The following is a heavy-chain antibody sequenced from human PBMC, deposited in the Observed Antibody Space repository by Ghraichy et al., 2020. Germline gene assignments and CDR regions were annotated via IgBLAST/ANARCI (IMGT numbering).Heavy chain of an antibody. V-gene: IGHV3-7*01. CDR3: ARIGGYCGGDCYSLYYYYGMDV. Sequence: GESLNISCAASGFTFSSYWMSWVRQAPGKGLEWVANIKQDGSEKYYVDSVKGRFTISRDNAKNSLYLQMNSLRAEDTAVYYCARIGGYCGGDCYSLYYYYGMDVWGQGTTVTVSS. CDR1: GFTFSSYW. D-gene: IGHD2-21*02. J-gene: IGHJ6*02. CDR2: IKQDGSEK.